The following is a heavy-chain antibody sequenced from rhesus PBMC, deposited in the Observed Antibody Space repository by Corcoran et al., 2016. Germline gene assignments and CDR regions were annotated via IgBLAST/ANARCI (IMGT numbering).Heavy chain of an antibody. V-gene: IGHV4-93*01. CDR3: ARFFYDSGYYLIDY. D-gene: IGHD3-28*01. Sequence: QAQLQESGPAVANPSETLSLTCAVSGGSISSSNWWSWIRQSPGKGLEWMGRIYGSGGSTEYNPSLKSRVTISKDTSKNQFSLKLSSVTAADTAVYYCARFFYDSGYYLIDYWGQGILVTVSS. J-gene: IGHJ4*01. CDR1: GGSISSSNW. CDR2: IYGSGGST.